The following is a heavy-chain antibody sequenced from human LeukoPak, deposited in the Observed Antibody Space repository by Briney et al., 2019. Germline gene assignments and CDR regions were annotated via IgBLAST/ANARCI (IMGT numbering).Heavy chain of an antibody. Sequence: PGGSLRLSCATSGFTFRSYALSWVRQAPGKGLEWVSTISGSRYGTYYADSVKGRFTLSRDDSRNTVYLQLNNLRVEDTAIYYCARASWISTADAVCWGQGTQVTVSS. J-gene: IGHJ4*02. D-gene: IGHD2-2*03. V-gene: IGHV3-23*01. CDR3: ARASWISTADAVC. CDR2: ISGSRYGT. CDR1: GFTFRSYA.